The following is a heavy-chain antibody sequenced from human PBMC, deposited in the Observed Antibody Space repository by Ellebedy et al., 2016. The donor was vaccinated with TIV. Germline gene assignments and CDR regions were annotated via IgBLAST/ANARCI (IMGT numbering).Heavy chain of an antibody. J-gene: IGHJ3*02. CDR2: MHSGGST. CDR1: GDSISTSSHY. V-gene: IGHV4-39*01. D-gene: IGHD3-3*01. CDR3: ARRGTFPHHDFWSGYFDI. Sequence: SETLSLXXHVSGDSISTSSHYWAWLRQSPGKGLEWIASMHSGGSTYYKPSLNGQGSISADTSKNQFYLNVNSVTAAHTAVYYCARRGTFPHHDFWSGYFDIWGLGTKVTVSS.